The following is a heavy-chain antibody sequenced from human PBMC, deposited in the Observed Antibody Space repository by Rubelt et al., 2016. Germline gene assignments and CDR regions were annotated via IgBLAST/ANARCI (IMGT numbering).Heavy chain of an antibody. CDR3: ATIRYFGFLSDVDS. D-gene: IGHD3-9*01. CDR2: VYHSGST. V-gene: IGHV4-59*08. CDR1: GGSISSYY. Sequence: QVQLQESGPGLVKPSETLSLTCTVSGGSISSYYWSWLRQPPGKGLEWIGDVYHSGSTTQNPSLKSRVTISVDTSKNRFSRKLKSVTAEDTAVYYCATIRYFGFLSDVDSWGQGTLVTVSS. J-gene: IGHJ4*02.